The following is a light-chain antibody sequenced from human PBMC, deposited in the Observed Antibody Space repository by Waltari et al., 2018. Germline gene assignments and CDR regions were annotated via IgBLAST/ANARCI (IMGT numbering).Light chain of an antibody. J-gene: IGLJ2*01. CDR1: SGSISRHN. Sequence: NFMLTQPHSVSESPGQTVTLSCTRSSGSISRHNVQGYQQRPGTSPTTWIYEDNQRPSVVPDRFSCSIDSSSNSASLTISGLKTEDEADYYCQSFDSSTVVFGGGTKLTVL. V-gene: IGLV6-57*01. CDR3: QSFDSSTVV. CDR2: EDN.